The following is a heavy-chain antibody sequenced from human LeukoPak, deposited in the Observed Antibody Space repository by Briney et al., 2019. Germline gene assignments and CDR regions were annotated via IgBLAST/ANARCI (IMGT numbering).Heavy chain of an antibody. J-gene: IGHJ4*02. CDR3: ARVGHSYDKSPFDY. V-gene: IGHV4-4*07. Sequence: PSETLSLTCTVSGGSISSYYWTWIRQPAGKGLEWIGRIYSSGSTIYNPSLRGRVTMSVDTSNNQFSLNLRSVIAADAAVYYCARVGHSYDKSPFDYWGQGVLVTVSS. D-gene: IGHD3-22*01. CDR2: IYSSGST. CDR1: GGSISSYY.